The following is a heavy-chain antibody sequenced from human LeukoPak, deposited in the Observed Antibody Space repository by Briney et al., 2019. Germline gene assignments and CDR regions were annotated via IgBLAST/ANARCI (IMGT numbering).Heavy chain of an antibody. D-gene: IGHD4-11*01. CDR1: GFTFSSFS. J-gene: IGHJ4*02. Sequence: PGGSLRLSCAASGFTFSSFSMNWVRQAPGKGLEWVSYISSTSSHIYYADSVKGRFTVSRDNAKDSLYLQMNSLRDEDTAVYYCARDLISGDYTFDYWGQEALVTVSS. CDR2: ISSTSSHI. V-gene: IGHV3-21*05. CDR3: ARDLISGDYTFDY.